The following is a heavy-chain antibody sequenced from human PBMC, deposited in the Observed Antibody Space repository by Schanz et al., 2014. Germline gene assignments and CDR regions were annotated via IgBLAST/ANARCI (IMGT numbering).Heavy chain of an antibody. J-gene: IGHJ3*02. D-gene: IGHD3-3*01. CDR1: GYSFTTYD. V-gene: IGHV1-8*01. CDR2: MNPTTGNR. Sequence: QVQLVQSGAEVKKPGASVRVSCKASGYSFTTYDVNWVRQATGQGLEWMGWMNPTTGNRGYAQNFQGRLTVTRDTSTSTVNMELSSLRSEDTAVYYCVTEKRMESGTWAKAFDIWGQGTWVNVSS. CDR3: VTEKRMESGTWAKAFDI.